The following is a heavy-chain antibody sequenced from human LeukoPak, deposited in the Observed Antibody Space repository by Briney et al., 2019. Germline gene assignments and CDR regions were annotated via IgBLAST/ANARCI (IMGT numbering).Heavy chain of an antibody. CDR2: IYPGDSDT. CDR1: GYSFTSYW. D-gene: IGHD6-13*01. J-gene: IGHJ4*02. Sequence: GESLQISCQGSGYSFTSYWIGWVHQMPGKGLEWMGIIYPGDSDTRYSPSFQGQVTISADKSISTAYLQWSSLKASDTAMYYCARRIAAAENDYWGQGTLVTVSS. CDR3: ARRIAAAENDY. V-gene: IGHV5-51*07.